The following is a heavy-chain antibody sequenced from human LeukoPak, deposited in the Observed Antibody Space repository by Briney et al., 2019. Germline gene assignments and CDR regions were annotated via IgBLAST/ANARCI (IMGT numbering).Heavy chain of an antibody. Sequence: GGSLRLSCAASRFTVSSNYMSWVRQAPGKGLEWVSVIYSGGSTYYADSVKGRFTISRDNSKNTLYLQMNSLRAEDTAVYYCGGYCSSTSRLDYWGQGTLVTVSS. J-gene: IGHJ4*02. CDR3: GGYCSSTSRLDY. V-gene: IGHV3-53*01. D-gene: IGHD2-2*01. CDR2: IYSGGST. CDR1: RFTVSSNY.